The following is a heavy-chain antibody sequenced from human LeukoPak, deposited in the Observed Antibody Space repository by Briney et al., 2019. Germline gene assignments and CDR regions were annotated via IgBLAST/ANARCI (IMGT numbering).Heavy chain of an antibody. D-gene: IGHD3-22*01. CDR3: ARTDYDSSGYYHPMGY. Sequence: GASVKVSCKASGYTFTSYYMHWVLQAPGQGLEWMGIINPSGGSTSYAQKFQGRVTMTRDTSTSTVYMELSSLRSEDTAVYYCARTDYDSSGYYHPMGYWGQGTLVTVSS. CDR1: GYTFTSYY. CDR2: INPSGGST. V-gene: IGHV1-46*01. J-gene: IGHJ4*02.